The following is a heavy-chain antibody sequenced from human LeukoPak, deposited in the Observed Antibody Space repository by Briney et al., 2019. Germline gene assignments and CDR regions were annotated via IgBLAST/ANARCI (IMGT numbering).Heavy chain of an antibody. CDR1: GFTFSSYG. CDR2: ISGSGGST. CDR3: AKEHGGSSWYEDAFDI. J-gene: IGHJ3*02. V-gene: IGHV3-23*01. D-gene: IGHD6-13*01. Sequence: GGTLRLSCAASGFTFSSYGMSWVRQAPGKGLEWVSDISGSGGSTYYADSVKGRFTISRDNSKSTLYLQMNSLRAEDTAVYYCAKEHGGSSWYEDAFDIWGQGTMATVSS.